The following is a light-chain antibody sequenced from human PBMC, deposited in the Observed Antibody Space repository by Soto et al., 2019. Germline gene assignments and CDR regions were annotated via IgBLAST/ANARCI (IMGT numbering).Light chain of an antibody. CDR1: QSVSSSY. V-gene: IGKV3D-7*01. J-gene: IGKJ5*01. CDR3: QQDYNLPIT. Sequence: EILMTQSRATLSLSPGARPTLSCRASQSVSSSYLSWYQQKTGQAPRLXIYGASTRATDIPARFSGSGYGTDFNLTISSLQPEDFAVYYCQQDYNLPITFGQGTRLEIK. CDR2: GAS.